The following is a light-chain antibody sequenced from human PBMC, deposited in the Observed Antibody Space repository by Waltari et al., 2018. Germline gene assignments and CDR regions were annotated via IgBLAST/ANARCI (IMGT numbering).Light chain of an antibody. CDR3: SSYAHNNHFG. CDR1: NSDVGAYNY. J-gene: IGLJ1*01. Sequence: QSVLTQPPSATGSPGQSVTISCTGTNSDVGAYNYVSWYQQHPGKVPKLLIFEVTKRPPGVRDRFCGSKSGNTASLTVSGLQADDEADYYCSSYAHNNHFGFGTGTKVTVL. CDR2: EVT. V-gene: IGLV2-8*01.